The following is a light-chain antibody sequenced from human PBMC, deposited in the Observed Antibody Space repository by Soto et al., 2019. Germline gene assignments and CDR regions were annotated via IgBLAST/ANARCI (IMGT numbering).Light chain of an antibody. CDR2: GAS. J-gene: IGKJ4*01. CDR3: QQYNSVWG. CDR1: QSVRSN. V-gene: IGKV3-15*01. Sequence: EIVMTQSPATLSVSPGERVTLSCRASQSVRSNLAWYQQKPGQVPRVLIYGASTRAIGIPDRFSGSGSGTEFTLTISSLQSEDLAVYYCQQYNSVWGFGGGTKVEIK.